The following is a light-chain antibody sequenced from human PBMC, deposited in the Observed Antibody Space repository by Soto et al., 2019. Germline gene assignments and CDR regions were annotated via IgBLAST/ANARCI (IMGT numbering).Light chain of an antibody. J-gene: IGKJ1*01. CDR2: DAS. CDR1: QSLSNN. Sequence: EIVMTQSPDTLSVSPGERATLSCRASQSLSNNLAWYQQKPGQAPRLLIYDASKRATGIPARFSGSGSGTEFTLTISSLQSEDFAAYYCQQYNNWPRTFGQGTKVEI. CDR3: QQYNNWPRT. V-gene: IGKV3-15*01.